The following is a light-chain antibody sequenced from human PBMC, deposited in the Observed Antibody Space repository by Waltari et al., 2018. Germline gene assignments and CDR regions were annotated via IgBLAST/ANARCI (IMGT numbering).Light chain of an antibody. Sequence: QSALTQPASVSGSPGQSITISCTGSSSDVGGYNYVSWYQQYPGKVPKIMIYEVNNRPAGGSSRFAGSKSGNTASLTISGLQADDEADYYCSSFTSRHLYVFGTGTAVTVL. CDR1: SSDVGGYNY. CDR3: SSFTSRHLYV. J-gene: IGLJ1*01. CDR2: EVN. V-gene: IGLV2-14*01.